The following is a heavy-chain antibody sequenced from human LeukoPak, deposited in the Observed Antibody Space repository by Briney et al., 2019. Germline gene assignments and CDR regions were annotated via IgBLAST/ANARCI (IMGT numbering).Heavy chain of an antibody. V-gene: IGHV3-48*02. CDR2: ISSSSITI. D-gene: IGHD4-17*01. CDR1: GFTFSRHS. CDR3: ASLMTTVYYFDY. J-gene: IGHJ4*02. Sequence: PGGSLRLSCAASGFTFSRHSMNWVRPAPGKGLEWVSYISSSSITIYYADSVKGRFTISRDNAKNSLYLQMSSLRDEDTAVYYCASLMTTVYYFDYWGQGTLVTVSS.